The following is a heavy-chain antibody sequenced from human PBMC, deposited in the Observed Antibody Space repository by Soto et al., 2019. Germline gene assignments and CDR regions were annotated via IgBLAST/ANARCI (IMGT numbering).Heavy chain of an antibody. D-gene: IGHD2-15*01. CDR1: GFNFRTNW. Sequence: EVQVVESGGGLVQPGGSLRLSCVGSGFNFRTNWMHWVRQVPGKGLVWVARVNGDGGVTDYADSVKDRFTISIDNAKNTVFLQMNSLRVEDTAVYYCARDYCNGGRCIRCFDVCGLGTMVSVSS. CDR3: ARDYCNGGRCIRCFDV. J-gene: IGHJ3*01. V-gene: IGHV3-74*01. CDR2: VNGDGGVT.